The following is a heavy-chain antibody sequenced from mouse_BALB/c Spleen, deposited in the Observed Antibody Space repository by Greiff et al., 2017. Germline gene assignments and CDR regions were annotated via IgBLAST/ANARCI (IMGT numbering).Heavy chain of an antibody. CDR1: GFNIKDTY. J-gene: IGHJ3*01. D-gene: IGHD1-1*01. Sequence: EVQLQESGAELVKPGASVKLSCTASGFNIKDTYMHWVKQRPEQGLEWIGRIDPANGNTKYDPKFQGKATITADTSSNTAYLQLSSLTSEDTAVYYCAHYYGCAYWGQGTLVTVSA. CDR2: IDPANGNT. V-gene: IGHV14-3*02. CDR3: AHYYGCAY.